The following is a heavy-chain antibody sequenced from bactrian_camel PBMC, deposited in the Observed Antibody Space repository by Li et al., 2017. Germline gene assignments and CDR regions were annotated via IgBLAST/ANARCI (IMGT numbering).Heavy chain of an antibody. CDR3: ASAISSWFGSGFAY. V-gene: IGHV3-1*01. CDR2: IKASGSGA. CDR1: GLAFDDHA. J-gene: IGHJ6*01. Sequence: VQLVESGGGLVQPGGSLRLSCTVSGLAFDDHAMGWVRQAPGKGLEWVSYIKASGSGALYGDSMKGRFTVSRDNAKNTLYLQMDSLNTEDTAVYYCASAISSWFGSGFAYWGQGTQVTVS. D-gene: IGHD6*01.